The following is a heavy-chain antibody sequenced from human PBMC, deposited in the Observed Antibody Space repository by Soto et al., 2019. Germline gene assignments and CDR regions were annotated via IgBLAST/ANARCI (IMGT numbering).Heavy chain of an antibody. CDR3: ARRRFLEWYP. V-gene: IGHV4-39*01. CDR1: GGSISSSSYY. Sequence: TLSLTCTVSGGSISSSSYYWGWIRQPPGKGLEWIGSIYYSGSTYYNPSLKSRVTISVDTSKNQFSLKLSSVTAADTAVYYCARRRFLEWYPWGQGTLVTVSS. J-gene: IGHJ5*02. D-gene: IGHD3-3*01. CDR2: IYYSGST.